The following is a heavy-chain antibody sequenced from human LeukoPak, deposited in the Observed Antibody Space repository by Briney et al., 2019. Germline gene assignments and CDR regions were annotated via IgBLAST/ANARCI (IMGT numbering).Heavy chain of an antibody. Sequence: SETLSLTCTVSGGSISSGDYYWSWLRQPPGKGLEWIGYIYYSGSTNYNPSLKSRVTISVDTSKNQFSLKLSSVTAADTAVYYCARFLGPQDYADWFDPWGQGTLVTVSS. CDR3: ARFLGPQDYADWFDP. V-gene: IGHV4-30-4*08. CDR1: GGSISSGDYY. CDR2: IYYSGST. J-gene: IGHJ5*02. D-gene: IGHD4-17*01.